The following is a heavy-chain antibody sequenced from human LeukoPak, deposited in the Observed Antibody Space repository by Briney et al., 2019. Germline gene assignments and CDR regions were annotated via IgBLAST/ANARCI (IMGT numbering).Heavy chain of an antibody. V-gene: IGHV3-23*01. CDR2: ISDSGGST. CDR3: ARDTVTTFRFRDYYYYGMDV. J-gene: IGHJ6*02. D-gene: IGHD4-17*01. CDR1: GFTFSSYA. Sequence: GGSLRLSCAASGFTFSSYAMSWVRQAPGQGLEWVSAISDSGGSTYYADSVKGRFTISRDNSKNTLYLQMHSLRAEDTAVYYCARDTVTTFRFRDYYYYGMDVWGQGTTVTVSS.